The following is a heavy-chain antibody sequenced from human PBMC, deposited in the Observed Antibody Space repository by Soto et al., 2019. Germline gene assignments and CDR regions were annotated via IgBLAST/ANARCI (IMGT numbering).Heavy chain of an antibody. CDR1: GVTFTNHG. J-gene: IGHJ4*02. Sequence: QMHLVESGGGLVQPAMSLRLSCAVSGVTFTNHGIHWVRQAPGKGLEWVADISYNGIDKCYVDSVKGRFTISRDNFGDKAYLQMNGLRPEDTAVYYCASGEGQNGHDTRFDHWGQGTLVTVSS. V-gene: IGHV3-30*03. CDR3: ASGEGQNGHDTRFDH. CDR2: ISYNGIDK. D-gene: IGHD5-12*01.